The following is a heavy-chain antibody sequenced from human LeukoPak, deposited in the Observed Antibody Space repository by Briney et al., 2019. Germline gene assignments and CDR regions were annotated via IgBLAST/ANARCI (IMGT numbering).Heavy chain of an antibody. CDR3: ARDGTVVAAKYFDY. CDR2: IIPILGIA. J-gene: IGHJ4*02. V-gene: IGHV1-69*04. CDR1: GGTFSTYA. Sequence: ASVKVSCKASGGTFSTYAISWVRQAPGQGLEWMGRIIPILGIANYAQKFQGRVTITADKSTSTAYMELSSLRSEDTAVYYCARDGTVVAAKYFDYWGQGTLVTVSS. D-gene: IGHD2-15*01.